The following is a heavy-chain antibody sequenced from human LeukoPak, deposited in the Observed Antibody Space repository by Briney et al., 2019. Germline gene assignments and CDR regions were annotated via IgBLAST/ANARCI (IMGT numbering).Heavy chain of an antibody. CDR1: GFTVSNNY. CDR3: VIVGIHTSYGCYS. D-gene: IGHD1-26*01. V-gene: IGHV3-53*01. J-gene: IGHJ4*02. CDR2: IDTSGRK. Sequence: GGSLRLSCAASGFTVSNNYMNWVRQAPGKGLEWVSVIDTSGRKYYADPVKGRFTISRDISKNTVLLQMNSLRAEDTARYYCVIVGIHTSYGCYSCGEGNPVTVSS.